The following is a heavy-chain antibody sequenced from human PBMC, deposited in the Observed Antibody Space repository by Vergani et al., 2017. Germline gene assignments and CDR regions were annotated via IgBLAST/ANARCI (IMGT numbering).Heavy chain of an antibody. V-gene: IGHV3-23*04. CDR2: ISGSGGST. CDR1: GFTVSSNY. D-gene: IGHD6-13*01. Sequence: EVQLVESGGGLVQPGGSLRLSCAASGFTVSSNYMSWVRQAPGKGLEWVSAISGSGGSTYYADSVKGRFTISRDNSKNTLYLQMNSLRAEDTAVYYCARGKTYSSSCFDYWGQGTLVTVSS. J-gene: IGHJ4*02. CDR3: ARGKTYSSSCFDY.